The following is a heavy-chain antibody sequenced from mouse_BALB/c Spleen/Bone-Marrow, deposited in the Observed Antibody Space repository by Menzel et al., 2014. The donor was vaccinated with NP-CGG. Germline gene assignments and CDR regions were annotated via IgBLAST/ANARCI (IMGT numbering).Heavy chain of an antibody. CDR2: IWAGGST. CDR3: ARVYYYAMDY. CDR1: GFSLTGYG. J-gene: IGHJ4*01. Sequence: VQLQQSGPGLVAPSQSLSIPCTVSGFSLTGYGVNWVRQPPGKGLEWLGVIWAGGSTNYNSALMSRLSISKDNSKSQVFLKMNSLQTDDTAMYYCARVYYYAMDYWGQGTSVTVSS. V-gene: IGHV2-9*02.